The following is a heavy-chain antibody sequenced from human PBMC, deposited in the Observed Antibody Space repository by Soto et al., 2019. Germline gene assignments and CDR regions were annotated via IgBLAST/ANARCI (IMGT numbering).Heavy chain of an antibody. CDR2: INHRGSL. CDR3: ARELPQRQGRNMDV. V-gene: IGHV4-31*03. CDR1: GGSMTTGDQY. Sequence: PSETLSLICTVTGGSMTTGDQYWTWIRHRPGEGLEWFGYINHRGSLYYNPSLESRVSMSVDTSKNQFSLNLSSVTAADTAVYYCARELPQRQGRNMDVWGQGTTVTSP. D-gene: IGHD1-1*01. J-gene: IGHJ6*02.